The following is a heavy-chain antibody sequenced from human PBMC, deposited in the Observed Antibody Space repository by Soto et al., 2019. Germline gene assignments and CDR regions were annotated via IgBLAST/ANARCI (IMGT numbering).Heavy chain of an antibody. V-gene: IGHV4-39*07. D-gene: IGHD6-6*01. CDR3: ARFYSSSSSLDY. Sequence: SETLSLTCTVSGGSIRESGFYWGWIRQPPGKGLEWIGSIYFNGRTYHNPSLKSRVTLSLDASKNQFSLKLSSVTAADTAVYYCARFYSSSSSLDYWGQGTLVTVSS. J-gene: IGHJ4*02. CDR1: GGSIRESGFY. CDR2: IYFNGRT.